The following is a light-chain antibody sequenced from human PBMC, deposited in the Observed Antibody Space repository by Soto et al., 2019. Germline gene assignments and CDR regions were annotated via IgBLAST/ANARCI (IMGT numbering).Light chain of an antibody. J-gene: IGLJ3*02. Sequence: QSVLTQPPSVSGAPGQRVTISCTGSSSNIGTGYDVHWYQQLPGTAPKLLIYGDYNRPSGVPDRFSGSKSGTSASLAITGLQAEDEADYYCQSYDSSLSGWVFGGGTKLTVL. CDR1: SSNIGTGYD. CDR2: GDY. V-gene: IGLV1-40*01. CDR3: QSYDSSLSGWV.